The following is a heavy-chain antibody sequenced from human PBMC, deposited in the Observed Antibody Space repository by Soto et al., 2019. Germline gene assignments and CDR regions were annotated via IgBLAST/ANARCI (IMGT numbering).Heavy chain of an antibody. D-gene: IGHD3-3*01. CDR2: IYSSGST. CDR3: ARGQRFSDWFDP. CDR1: GGAISTSS. J-gene: IGHJ5*02. Sequence: SETLSRSCTVSGGAISTSSWAWIRQPAGKVLEWIGRIYSSGSTKYDPSLQSRVTMSLDTSNNQFSLRLTSVTAADTAVYYCARGQRFSDWFDPWGQGTLVTVS. V-gene: IGHV4-4*07.